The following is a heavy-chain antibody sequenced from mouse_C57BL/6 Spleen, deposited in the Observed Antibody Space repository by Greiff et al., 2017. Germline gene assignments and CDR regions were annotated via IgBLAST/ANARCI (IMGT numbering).Heavy chain of an antibody. CDR2: IYPGDGDT. CDR1: GYAFSSYW. Sequence: QVQLQQSGAELVKPGASVKISCKASGYAFSSYWMNWVKQRPGKGLEWIGQIYPGDGDTNYNGKFKGKATLTADKSSSTAYMQLSSLTSEDSAVYFCARWGIYYDYDADYWGPGTTLTVSS. V-gene: IGHV1-80*01. CDR3: ARWGIYYDYDADY. J-gene: IGHJ2*01. D-gene: IGHD2-4*01.